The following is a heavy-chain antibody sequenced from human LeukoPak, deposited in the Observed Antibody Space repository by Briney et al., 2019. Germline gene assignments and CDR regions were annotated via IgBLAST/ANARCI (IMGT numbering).Heavy chain of an antibody. V-gene: IGHV4-39*07. CDR3: ARSPRFYGSGSYYFDY. Sequence: PSETLSLTCTVSGGSISSSSYYWGWIRQPPGKGLEWIGSIYYSGSTYYNPSLKSRVTISVDTSKNQFSLKLSSVTAADTAVYYCARSPRFYGSGSYYFDYWGQGTLVIVSS. J-gene: IGHJ4*02. CDR2: IYYSGST. CDR1: GGSISSSSYY. D-gene: IGHD3-10*01.